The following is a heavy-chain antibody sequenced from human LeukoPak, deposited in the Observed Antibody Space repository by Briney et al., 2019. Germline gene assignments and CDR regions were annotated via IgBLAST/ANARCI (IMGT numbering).Heavy chain of an antibody. V-gene: IGHV3-30*03. CDR2: ISYDGSNK. Sequence: GRSLRLSCAASGFTFSSYGMHWVRQAPGKGLEWVAVISYDGSNKYYADSVKGRFTISRDNSKNTLYLQMNSLRAEDTAVYYCARDLGYSSSWYQRNWFDPWGQGTLVTVSS. CDR3: ARDLGYSSSWYQRNWFDP. J-gene: IGHJ5*02. CDR1: GFTFSSYG. D-gene: IGHD6-13*01.